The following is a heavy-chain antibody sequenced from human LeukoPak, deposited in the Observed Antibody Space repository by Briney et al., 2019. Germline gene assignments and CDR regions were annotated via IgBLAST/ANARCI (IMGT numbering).Heavy chain of an antibody. CDR3: ARWIDGYNRAVDY. Sequence: SETLSLTCTVSGGSISSGSYYWSWIRQPAGKGLEWIGRIYTSGSTNYNPSLKSRVTISVDTSKNQFSLKLSSVTAADTAVYYCARWIDGYNRAVDYWGQGTLVTVSS. CDR1: GGSISSGSYY. J-gene: IGHJ4*02. D-gene: IGHD5-24*01. CDR2: IYTSGST. V-gene: IGHV4-61*02.